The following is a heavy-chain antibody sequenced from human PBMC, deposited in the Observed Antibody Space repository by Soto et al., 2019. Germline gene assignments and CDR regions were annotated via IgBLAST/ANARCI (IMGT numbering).Heavy chain of an antibody. V-gene: IGHV1-69*01. CDR2: IIPIFGTE. CDR1: GGTFSSYA. Sequence: QVRLVQSGAEVKKPGSSVRVSCKASGGTFSSYAISWVRQAPGQGLEWMGGIIPIFGTENYAQKFQGRVTITADESTSTAYMELSSLRSEDTAVYYCARDRIAGSKYYYGMDVWGPGTTVTVSS. D-gene: IGHD6-13*01. J-gene: IGHJ6*02. CDR3: ARDRIAGSKYYYGMDV.